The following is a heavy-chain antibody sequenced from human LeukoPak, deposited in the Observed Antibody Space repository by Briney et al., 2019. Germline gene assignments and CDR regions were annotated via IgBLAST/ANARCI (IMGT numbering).Heavy chain of an antibody. J-gene: IGHJ6*03. Sequence: PSQTLSLTCTVSGGSISSSSYYWSWIRQPAGKGLEWIGRIYTSGSTNYNPSLKSRVTISVDTSKNQFSLKLSSVTAADTAVYYCARVGRRMATDFYYMDVWGKGTTVTVSS. V-gene: IGHV4-61*02. CDR2: IYTSGST. CDR1: GGSISSSSYY. D-gene: IGHD5-24*01. CDR3: ARVGRRMATDFYYMDV.